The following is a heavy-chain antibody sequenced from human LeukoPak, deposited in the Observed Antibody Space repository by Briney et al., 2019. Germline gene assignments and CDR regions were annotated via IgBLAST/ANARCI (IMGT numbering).Heavy chain of an antibody. J-gene: IGHJ6*03. CDR3: ARAGRWLRLGHYYYMDV. CDR1: GFTFSSYS. CDR2: ISSSSSYI. Sequence: GGSLRLSCAASGFTFSSYSMHWVRQAPGKGLEWVSSISSSSSYIYYADSVKGRFTISRDNAKNSLYLQMNSLRAEDTAVYYCARAGRWLRLGHYYYMDVWGKGTTVTVSS. V-gene: IGHV3-21*01. D-gene: IGHD5-12*01.